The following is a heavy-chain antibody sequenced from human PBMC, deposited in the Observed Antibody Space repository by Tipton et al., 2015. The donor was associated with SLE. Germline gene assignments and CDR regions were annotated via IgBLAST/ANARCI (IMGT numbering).Heavy chain of an antibody. J-gene: IGHJ5*02. Sequence: GLVKPSQSLSLTCVISGDSVTSHRNAWHWIRLSPSRGLEWLGRTYFRSRWYSEYAVSVESRLTFNADTSKNQFSLQLYAVTPEDTAVHYCAKQVTPYSSYWFDPWGQGTLVTVSS. CDR1: GDSVTSHRNA. CDR2: TYFRSRWYS. D-gene: IGHD6-6*01. V-gene: IGHV6-1*01. CDR3: AKQVTPYSSYWFDP.